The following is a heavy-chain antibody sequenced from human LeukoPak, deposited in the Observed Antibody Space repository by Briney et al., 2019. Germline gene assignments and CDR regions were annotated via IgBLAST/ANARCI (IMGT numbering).Heavy chain of an antibody. Sequence: SQTLSLTCTVSGVSISSGGYYWGWIRQHPGKGLEWIEYTYYSGSTYYNPALKSRITISVDTSKYQFSLKLSSVTAADTAVYYCARDHNGLFDYWGQGTLVTVSS. CDR3: ARDHNGLFDY. J-gene: IGHJ4*02. D-gene: IGHD1-14*01. CDR2: TYYSGST. CDR1: GVSISSGGYY. V-gene: IGHV4-31*03.